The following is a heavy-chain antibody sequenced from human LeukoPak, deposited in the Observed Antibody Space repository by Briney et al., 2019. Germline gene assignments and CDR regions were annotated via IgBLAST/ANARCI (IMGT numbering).Heavy chain of an antibody. CDR2: VYNRGTT. V-gene: IGHV4-59*01. CDR3: ARSPGFVDTTSGEWFDP. Sequence: PSETLSLTCSVSNGSISRYYWNWIRQPPGEGLEWIGYVYNRGTTSYNPSLESRVTISVDTSRSQFSLNLRSVTAADSAVYYCARSPGFVDTTSGEWFDPWGQGALVTVSS. J-gene: IGHJ5*02. D-gene: IGHD3-10*01. CDR1: NGSISRYY.